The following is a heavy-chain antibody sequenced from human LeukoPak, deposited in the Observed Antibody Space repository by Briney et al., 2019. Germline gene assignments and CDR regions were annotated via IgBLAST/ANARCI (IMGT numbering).Heavy chain of an antibody. CDR1: GFTFSNYA. Sequence: PGGSLRLSCAASGFTFSNYAMSWVRQAPGKGLEWVSPISTSGDTIYYADSMKGRFTISRDNSKSTLYLQMNSLRAEDTALYYCARHSGCAVAGNPCDYWGQGALVTVSS. J-gene: IGHJ4*02. D-gene: IGHD6-19*01. CDR2: ISTSGDTI. CDR3: ARHSGCAVAGNPCDY. V-gene: IGHV3-23*01.